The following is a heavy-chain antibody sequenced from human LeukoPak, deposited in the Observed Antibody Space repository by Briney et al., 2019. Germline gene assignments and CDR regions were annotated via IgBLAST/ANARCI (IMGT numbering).Heavy chain of an antibody. Sequence: GASVKVSCKASGYTFTSYGISWVRQAPGQGLEWMGWISAYNGNTNYAQKLQGRVTMTTDTSTSTAYMELRSLGSDDTAVYYCASSRYYDILTGYPDYYGMDVWGQGTTVTVSS. D-gene: IGHD3-9*01. CDR1: GYTFTSYG. V-gene: IGHV1-18*01. J-gene: IGHJ6*02. CDR3: ASSRYYDILTGYPDYYGMDV. CDR2: ISAYNGNT.